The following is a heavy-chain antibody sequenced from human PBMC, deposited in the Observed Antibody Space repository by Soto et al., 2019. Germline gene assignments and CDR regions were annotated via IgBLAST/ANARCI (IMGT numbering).Heavy chain of an antibody. CDR2: IYFRGTT. D-gene: IGHD3-22*01. Sequence: SETLSLTCTVSGGYLSSYYWSWIRQQTGKGLEWIGYIYFRGTTNYNPSLRSRVTMSADTSKNQFSLKLNSVTAADTAVFFFARMNYYDTCGSPFDHWGQGMMVTVSS. CDR3: ARMNYYDTCGSPFDH. CDR1: GGYLSSYY. V-gene: IGHV4-59*01. J-gene: IGHJ4*02.